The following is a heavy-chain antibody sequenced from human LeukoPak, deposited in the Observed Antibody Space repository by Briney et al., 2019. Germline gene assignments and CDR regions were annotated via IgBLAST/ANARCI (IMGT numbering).Heavy chain of an antibody. Sequence: ASVKVSCKASGYTFTGYYMHWVRQVPGQGLEWMGRINPNSGGTNYAQKFQGRVTMTRDTSISTAYMELSRLRSDDTAVYYCARDMRYYGSGSFIYYYYGMDVWGQGTTVTVSS. V-gene: IGHV1-2*06. CDR2: INPNSGGT. J-gene: IGHJ6*02. CDR1: GYTFTGYY. CDR3: ARDMRYYGSGSFIYYYYGMDV. D-gene: IGHD3-10*01.